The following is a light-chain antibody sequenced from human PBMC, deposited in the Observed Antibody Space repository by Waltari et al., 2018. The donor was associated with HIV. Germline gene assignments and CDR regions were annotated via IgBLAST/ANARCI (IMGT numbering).Light chain of an antibody. CDR1: SSDVGGYNS. V-gene: IGLV2-14*03. Sequence: QSALTQPASVSGSPGQSITISCTGTSSDVGGYNSVSWYQLHPGKAPKLMIYAVSNRPSGVSNRFSGSKSDNTASLTISGLQAEDGADYYCSSYTSTSTVYVFGTGTEVTVL. CDR2: AVS. CDR3: SSYTSTSTVYV. J-gene: IGLJ1*01.